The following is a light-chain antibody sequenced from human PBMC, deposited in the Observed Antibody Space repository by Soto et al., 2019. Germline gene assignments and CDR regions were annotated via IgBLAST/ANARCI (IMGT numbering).Light chain of an antibody. Sequence: QSALTQPAAVSGSPGQSITISCTGSGSDIGAYNYVSWYQQHPCKAPKLLIHGVTRRPSGVSSRFSASKSAYTASLTISGLQAEDEANYYCSSFTTSYFYVFGPGTKLTVL. CDR2: GVT. V-gene: IGLV2-14*01. CDR3: SSFTTSYFYV. CDR1: GSDIGAYNY. J-gene: IGLJ1*01.